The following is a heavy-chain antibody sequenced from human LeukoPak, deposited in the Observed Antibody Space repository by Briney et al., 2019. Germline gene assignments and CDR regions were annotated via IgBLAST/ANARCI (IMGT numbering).Heavy chain of an antibody. J-gene: IGHJ4*02. V-gene: IGHV3-30*18. CDR2: ISHGGGKE. Sequence: PGGSLRLSCAASGLPFHDHDMYWVRQTPGKGLEWVALISHGGGKEHYAESVKGRFTISRDNSRNTVYLQMSSLRSDDTAIYYCAKTLDGFWPQFDFWGQGTLLTVSS. CDR3: AKTLDGFWPQFDF. CDR1: GLPFHDHD. D-gene: IGHD5-24*01.